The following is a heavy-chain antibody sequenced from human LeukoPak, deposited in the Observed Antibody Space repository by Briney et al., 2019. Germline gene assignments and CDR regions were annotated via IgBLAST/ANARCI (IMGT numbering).Heavy chain of an antibody. D-gene: IGHD2-21*02. CDR1: GFTFSSYG. Sequence: GGSLRLSCAASGFTFSSYGMHWVRQAPGKGLEWVAVIWYDGSNKYYADSVKGRFTISRDNSKNTLHLQMNSLRAEDTAVYYCARGRLLPYYYYGMDVWGQGTTVTVSS. J-gene: IGHJ6*02. CDR3: ARGRLLPYYYYGMDV. V-gene: IGHV3-33*01. CDR2: IWYDGSNK.